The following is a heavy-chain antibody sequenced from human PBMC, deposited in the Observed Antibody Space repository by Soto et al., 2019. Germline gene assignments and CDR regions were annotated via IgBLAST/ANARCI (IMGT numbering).Heavy chain of an antibody. V-gene: IGHV4-39*01. J-gene: IGHJ5*02. CDR2: IYYSGST. CDR1: GGSISSSSYY. D-gene: IGHD4-4*01. CDR3: ARPSGLQNNWFDP. Sequence: KTSETLSLTCTVSGGSISSSSYYWGWIRQPPGKGLEWIGSIYYSGSTYYNPSLKSRVTISVDTSKNQFSLKLSSVTAADTAVYYCARPSGLQNNWFDPWGQGTLVTVSS.